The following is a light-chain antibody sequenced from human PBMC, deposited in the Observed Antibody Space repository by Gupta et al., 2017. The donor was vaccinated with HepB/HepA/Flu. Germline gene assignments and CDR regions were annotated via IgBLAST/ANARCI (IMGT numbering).Light chain of an antibody. J-gene: IGKJ4*01. CDR3: HQRSTWFT. CDR2: YAS. CDR1: QSVSTY. V-gene: IGKV3-11*01. Sequence: EVVLTQSPATLSLSPGERATLSCRASQSVSTYLAWYQQKPGQAPRLIIHYASNRAIGIPDRFSGSGSETDFTLTSSGRENEDFAVYYLHQRSTWFTFGRGTKVEIK.